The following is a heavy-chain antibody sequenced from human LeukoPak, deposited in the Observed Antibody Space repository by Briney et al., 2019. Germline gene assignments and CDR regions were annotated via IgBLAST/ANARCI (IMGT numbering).Heavy chain of an antibody. V-gene: IGHV4-39*01. CDR1: GGSISSSGYY. D-gene: IGHD3-22*01. CDR2: IYYSGTT. CDR3: ARLLQISVVFDL. J-gene: IGHJ5*02. Sequence: SETLSLTCTVSGGSISSSGYYWGWIRQPPGKGLEWIGTIYYSGTTYYNPSHKSRVTISVDTSKNQFSLKLSSVTAADTAVYYCARLLQISVVFDLWGQGTLVPVSS.